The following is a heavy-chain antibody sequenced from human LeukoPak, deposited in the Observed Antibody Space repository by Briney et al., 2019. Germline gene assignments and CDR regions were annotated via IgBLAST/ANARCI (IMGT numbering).Heavy chain of an antibody. CDR1: GYSFTGYY. J-gene: IGHJ5*02. Sequence: ASVKVSCKASGYSFTGYYMHWVRQAPGQGLEWMRWINPNSRSTYYAEKFQGRVTMTRDTSISTAYMEVKGLRPDDTAVYYCAREVGGAVRPGNWFDPWGQGTLVTVSS. V-gene: IGHV1-2*02. CDR2: INPNSRST. CDR3: AREVGGAVRPGNWFDP. D-gene: IGHD6-6*01.